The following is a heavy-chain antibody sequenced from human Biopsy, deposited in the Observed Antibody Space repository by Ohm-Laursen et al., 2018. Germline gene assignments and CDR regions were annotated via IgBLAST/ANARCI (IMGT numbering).Heavy chain of an antibody. Sequence: ETLSLTCAASNFTFSSYAMSWVRQAPGKGLEWVSGISPSGGTTYYADSVKGRFTVSRDNSKDTVYLQMNALRVDDTAMYYCAGAGGHSFWGQGALVTVSS. CDR3: AGAGGHSF. D-gene: IGHD1-26*01. V-gene: IGHV3-23*01. J-gene: IGHJ4*02. CDR1: NFTFSSYA. CDR2: ISPSGGTT.